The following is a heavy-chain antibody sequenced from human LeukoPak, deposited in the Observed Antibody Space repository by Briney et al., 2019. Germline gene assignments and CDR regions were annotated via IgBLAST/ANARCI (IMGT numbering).Heavy chain of an antibody. Sequence: PSETLSLTCTVSGGSISSYYWSWIRQPPGKGLEWIGYIYYSGSTNYNPSLKSRVTISVDTSKNQFSLKLSSVTAADTAVYYCAREDGYSYGSIDYWGQGTLVTVSS. CDR3: AREDGYSYGSIDY. V-gene: IGHV4-59*01. J-gene: IGHJ4*02. D-gene: IGHD5-18*01. CDR1: GGSISSYY. CDR2: IYYSGST.